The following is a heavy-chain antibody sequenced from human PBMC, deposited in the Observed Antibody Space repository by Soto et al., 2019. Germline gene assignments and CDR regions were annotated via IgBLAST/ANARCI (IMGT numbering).Heavy chain of an antibody. D-gene: IGHD5-18*01. CDR2: ISRVGDST. CDR3: VKSLSGYGPYWYFGL. V-gene: IGHV3-23*01. CDR1: GFTFGNYD. Sequence: EVQLLESGGGLVQPGGSLRLSCAASGFTFGNYDMTWVRQAPGKGLEWVSSISRVGDSTYYADSVKGRFTISSDNSKNTLSLQMNGLRAEDTAIYYCVKSLSGYGPYWYFGLWGRGTLVTVSS. J-gene: IGHJ2*01.